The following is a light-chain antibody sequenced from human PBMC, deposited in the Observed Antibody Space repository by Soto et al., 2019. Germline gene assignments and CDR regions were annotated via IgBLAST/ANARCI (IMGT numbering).Light chain of an antibody. CDR1: NSDVGGYNY. CDR2: EVS. V-gene: IGLV2-14*01. J-gene: IGLJ1*01. Sequence: QSALAQPASVSGSPGQSITISCTGTNSDVGGYNYVSWYQQHPGKAPELMIYEVSHRPSGVSNRFSGSKSDNTASLTISGLQAEDEADYYCSSYTSISSLYGFGTGTKGTVL. CDR3: SSYTSISSLYG.